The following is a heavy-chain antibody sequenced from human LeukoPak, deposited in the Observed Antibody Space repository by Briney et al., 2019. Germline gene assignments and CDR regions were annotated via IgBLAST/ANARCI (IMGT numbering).Heavy chain of an antibody. J-gene: IGHJ4*02. D-gene: IGHD5-18*01. CDR3: ARIEAVTRGYNHAYYFDY. Sequence: SETLSLTCTVSTYSISSGYYWGWIRQPPGKGLEWIGNIYHNGNTYYNPSLKSRVTISVDTSKKQFSLKLRTATAADAAVYYCARIEAVTRGYNHAYYFDYWGQGTLVTVSS. CDR1: TYSISSGYY. V-gene: IGHV4-38-2*02. CDR2: IYHNGNT.